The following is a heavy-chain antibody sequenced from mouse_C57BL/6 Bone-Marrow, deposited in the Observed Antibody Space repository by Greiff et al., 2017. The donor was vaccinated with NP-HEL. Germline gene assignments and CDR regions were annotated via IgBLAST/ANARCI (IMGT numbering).Heavy chain of an antibody. V-gene: IGHV1-50*01. CDR1: GYTFTSYW. CDR2: IDPSDSYT. CDR3: ARSYDY. Sequence: QVQLQQPGAELVKPGASVKLSCKASGYTFTSYWMQWVKQRPGQGLEWIGEIDPSDSYTNYNQKFKGKATLTVDTSSSTAYMQLSRLTSEDSAVYYCARSYDYWGQGTTLTVSS. J-gene: IGHJ2*01.